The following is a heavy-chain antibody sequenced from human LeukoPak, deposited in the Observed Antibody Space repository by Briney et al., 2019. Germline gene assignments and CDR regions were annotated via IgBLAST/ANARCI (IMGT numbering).Heavy chain of an antibody. CDR3: ASPGEAAPGSVQH. J-gene: IGHJ1*01. D-gene: IGHD6-6*01. Sequence: GGSLRLSCAASGFTVSSNYMSWVRQAPGKGLEWVSYISSSGSTIYYADSVKGRFTISRDNAKNSLYLQMNSLRAEDTAVYYCASPGEAAPGSVQHWGQGTLVTVSS. CDR1: GFTVSSNY. CDR2: ISSSGSTI. V-gene: IGHV3-11*01.